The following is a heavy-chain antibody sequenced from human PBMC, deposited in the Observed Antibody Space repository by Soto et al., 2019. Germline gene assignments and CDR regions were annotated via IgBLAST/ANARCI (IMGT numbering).Heavy chain of an antibody. CDR2: ISSSGSTI. V-gene: IGHV3-11*01. J-gene: IGHJ6*03. Sequence: GGSLRLSCVASGFTFSDYYMSWIRQAPGKGLEWVSYISSSGSTIYYADSVKGRFTISRDNAKNSLYLQMNSLRAEDTAVYYCARGPVDTAMVVYYYYMDVWGKGTTVTVSS. CDR1: GFTFSDYY. D-gene: IGHD5-18*01. CDR3: ARGPVDTAMVVYYYYMDV.